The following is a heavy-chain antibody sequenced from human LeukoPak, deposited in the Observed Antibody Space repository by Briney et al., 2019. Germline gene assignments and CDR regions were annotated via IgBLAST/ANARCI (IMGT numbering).Heavy chain of an antibody. CDR2: IIPIFGTA. J-gene: IGHJ6*03. CDR3: ARGGDAGSIAAADYYYMDV. V-gene: IGHV1-69*05. CDR1: GGTFSSYA. Sequence: SVKVSCKDSGGTFSSYAISWVRQAPGQGLECMGGIIPIFGTANYAQKFQGRVTITTDESTSTAYMELSSLRSEDTAVYYCARGGDAGSIAAADYYYMDVWGKGTTVTVSS. D-gene: IGHD6-13*01.